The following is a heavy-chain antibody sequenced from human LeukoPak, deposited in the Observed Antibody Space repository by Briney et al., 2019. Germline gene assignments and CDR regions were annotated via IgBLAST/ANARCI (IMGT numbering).Heavy chain of an antibody. J-gene: IGHJ6*02. Sequence: SETLSLTCTVSGYSISTGHFWDWIRQPPGKGPEWNGGNYHSGRVYYNPSLKSRVTISVDTSKNQFSLKLYSVTAADTAVYYCARDRGWSIYYGMDVWGQGTTVTVSS. CDR1: GYSISTGHF. CDR3: ARDRGWSIYYGMDV. V-gene: IGHV4-38-2*02. D-gene: IGHD6-19*01. CDR2: NYHSGRV.